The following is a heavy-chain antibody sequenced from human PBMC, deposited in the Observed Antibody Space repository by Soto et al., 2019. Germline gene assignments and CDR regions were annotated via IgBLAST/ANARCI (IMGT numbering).Heavy chain of an antibody. D-gene: IGHD6-13*01. CDR2: INSDGSST. Sequence: PGGSLRLSCSASGFTFSSYWMHWVRQAPGKGLVWVSRINSDGSSTSYADSVKGRFTISRDNAKNTLYLQMNSLRAEDTAVYYCAKAGTPGIAAAGTDYWGQGTLVTVSS. CDR1: GFTFSSYW. J-gene: IGHJ4*02. V-gene: IGHV3-74*01. CDR3: AKAGTPGIAAAGTDY.